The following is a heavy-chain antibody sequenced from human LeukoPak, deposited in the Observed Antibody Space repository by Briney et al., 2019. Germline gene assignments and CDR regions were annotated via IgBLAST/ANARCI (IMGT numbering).Heavy chain of an antibody. Sequence: GASVKVSCRASGGTFSSYAISWVRQAPGQGLEWMGGIIPIFGTANYAQKFQGRVTITTDESTSTAYMELSSLRSEDTAVYYCARVIGYGDYYYYYMDVWGKGTTVTVSS. V-gene: IGHV1-69*05. CDR1: GGTFSSYA. CDR2: IIPIFGTA. CDR3: ARVIGYGDYYYYYMDV. J-gene: IGHJ6*03. D-gene: IGHD5-18*01.